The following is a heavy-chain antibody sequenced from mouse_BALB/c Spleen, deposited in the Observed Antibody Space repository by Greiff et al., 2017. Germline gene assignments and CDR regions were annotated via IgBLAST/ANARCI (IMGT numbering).Heavy chain of an antibody. J-gene: IGHJ3*01. CDR1: GFTFSNYW. CDR3: TPLGYGSFAY. V-gene: IGHV6-6*02. Sequence: EVKLVESGGGLVQPGGSMKLSCVASGFTFSNYWMNWVRQSPEKGLEWVAEIRLKSNNYATHYAESVKGRFTISRDDSKSSVYLQMNNLRAEDTGIYYCTPLGYGSFAYWGQGTLVTVSA. D-gene: IGHD1-1*01. CDR2: IRLKSNNYAT.